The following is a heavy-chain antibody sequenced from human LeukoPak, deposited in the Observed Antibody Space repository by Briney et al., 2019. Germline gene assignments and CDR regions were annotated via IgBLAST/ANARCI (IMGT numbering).Heavy chain of an antibody. CDR3: ARDSPYYDFWSGYPTVLDY. Sequence: GGSLRLSCAASGFAFSTYSMNWARQAPGKGLEWVSSISSIISYTHYADSVKRRFTISRDNAKNSLYLQMNSLRAEDTAVYYCARDSPYYDFWSGYPTVLDYWGQGTLVTVSS. CDR2: ISSIISYT. D-gene: IGHD3-3*01. CDR1: GFAFSTYS. J-gene: IGHJ4*02. V-gene: IGHV3-21*01.